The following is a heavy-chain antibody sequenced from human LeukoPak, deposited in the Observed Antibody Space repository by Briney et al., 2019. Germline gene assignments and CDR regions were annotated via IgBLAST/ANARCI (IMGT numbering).Heavy chain of an antibody. V-gene: IGHV3-30*18. J-gene: IGHJ5*02. CDR1: GFTFSSYG. Sequence: GGSLRLSCAASGFTFSSYGMHWVRQAPGKGLEWVAVISYDGSNKYYADSVKGRFTISRDNSKNTLYLQMNSLRAEDTAVYYCAKEFYDFWSSYYRGPSWFDPWGQGTLVTVSS. D-gene: IGHD3-3*01. CDR3: AKEFYDFWSSYYRGPSWFDP. CDR2: ISYDGSNK.